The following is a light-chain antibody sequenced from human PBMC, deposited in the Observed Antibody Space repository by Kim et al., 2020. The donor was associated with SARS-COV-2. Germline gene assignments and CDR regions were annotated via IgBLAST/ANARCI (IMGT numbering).Light chain of an antibody. CDR2: EDT. CDR3: QAWDSSTHNYV. Sequence: SYELTQPPSVSVSPGQTARITCSGDALPKQYAYWFQQKPGQAPVVVIYEDTERPSGIPERFSGSTSGTTVTLTISGVQAEDEADYYCQAWDSSTHNYV. CDR1: ALPKQY. J-gene: IGLJ1*01. V-gene: IGLV3-25*03.